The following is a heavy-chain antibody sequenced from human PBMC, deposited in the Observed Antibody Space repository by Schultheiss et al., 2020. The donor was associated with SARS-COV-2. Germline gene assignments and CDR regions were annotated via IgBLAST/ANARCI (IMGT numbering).Heavy chain of an antibody. V-gene: IGHV5-51*01. Sequence: GESLKISCKVSRYIFTNYWIGWVRQMPGKGLEWMGVIYPDDSDTRYSPSFQGQVTISADKSIITSYLQWSSLKASDTAMYYCARQTGGSYYDLWGQGTLVTVSS. CDR2: IYPDDSDT. J-gene: IGHJ4*02. D-gene: IGHD2-15*01. CDR1: RYIFTNYW. CDR3: ARQTGGSYYDL.